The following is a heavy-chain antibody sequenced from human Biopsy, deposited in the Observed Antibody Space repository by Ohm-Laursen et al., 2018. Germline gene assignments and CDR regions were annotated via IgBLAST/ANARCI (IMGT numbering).Heavy chain of an antibody. CDR3: ARGTGRYYVYGAFDI. J-gene: IGHJ3*02. V-gene: IGHV4-4*07. CDR1: GDSLNHYS. Sequence: SETLSLTCPVSGDSLNHYSWSWLRQPAGTGLEWIGRIYTRGSPNYNLSLASRVPMSVDTSKNQFPLNLRSVTAADTAVYYCARGTGRYYVYGAFDIWGQGTVVTVSS. D-gene: IGHD1-26*01. CDR2: IYTRGSP.